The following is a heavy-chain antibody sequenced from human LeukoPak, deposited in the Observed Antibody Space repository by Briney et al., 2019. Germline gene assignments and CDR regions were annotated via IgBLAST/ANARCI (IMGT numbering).Heavy chain of an antibody. Sequence: SETLSLTCTVSGYSLSSGYYWGWIRQPPGKGLEWIGTIYHSGSTYYNPSLKSRVTISVDTSKNQFSLKLSSVTAADTAVYYCAREMDYWGQGTLVTVSS. J-gene: IGHJ4*02. CDR3: AREMDY. CDR2: IYHSGST. CDR1: GYSLSSGYY. V-gene: IGHV4-38-2*02.